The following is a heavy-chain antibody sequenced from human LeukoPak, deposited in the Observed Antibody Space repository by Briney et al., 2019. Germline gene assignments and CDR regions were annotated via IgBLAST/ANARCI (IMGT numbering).Heavy chain of an antibody. CDR2: IYRDNDG. CDR3: AHRVFQGGYWDSGKFDY. V-gene: IGHV2-5*02. CDR1: GLSLTTSGVG. Sequence: SGPTLVNPTQTLTLTCTFPGLSLTTSGVGVGWIPQPPGKAPECLAPIYRDNDGRYSPSRRSRLTITKDTSKNQVVLTMTNMDPVDTATYFCAHRVFQGGYWDSGKFDYWGQGAPVTVFS. D-gene: IGHD2-8*02. J-gene: IGHJ4*02.